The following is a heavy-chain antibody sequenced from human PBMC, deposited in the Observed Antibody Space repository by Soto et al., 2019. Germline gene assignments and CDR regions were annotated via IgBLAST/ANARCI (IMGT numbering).Heavy chain of an antibody. CDR1: GDSINSRSYY. V-gene: IGHV4-39*01. J-gene: IGHJ4*02. Sequence: SETLSLTCTVTGDSINSRSYYWGWIRQPPGKGLEWIGSIYYSGRTYNNPSLRSRVSMSIDTSKDQFSLKLKSVTAADTALYFCARQRTSVVTQAYFDSWGQGTLVTSPQ. D-gene: IGHD2-21*02. CDR2: IYYSGRT. CDR3: ARQRTSVVTQAYFDS.